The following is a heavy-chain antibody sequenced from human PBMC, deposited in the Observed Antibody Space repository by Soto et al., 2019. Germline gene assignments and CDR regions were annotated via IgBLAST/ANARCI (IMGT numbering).Heavy chain of an antibody. Sequence: GGSLRLSCAASGFTVSSYAMSWVRQAPGKGLEWVSAISGSGGSTYYADSVKGRFTISRDNSKNTLYLQMNSLRAEDTAVYYCAKGSRVLRFLEWLSGSGYFDYWGQGTLVTVSS. CDR3: AKGSRVLRFLEWLSGSGYFDY. D-gene: IGHD3-3*01. V-gene: IGHV3-23*01. CDR1: GFTVSSYA. CDR2: ISGSGGST. J-gene: IGHJ4*02.